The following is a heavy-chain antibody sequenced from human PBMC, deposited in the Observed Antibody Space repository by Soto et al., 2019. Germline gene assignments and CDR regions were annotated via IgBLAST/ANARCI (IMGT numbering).Heavy chain of an antibody. D-gene: IGHD6-19*01. CDR3: VRTVAVAGTNVPDYFDH. V-gene: IGHV4-38-2*01. Sequence: LSLTCAVSGYAISNGYYWGWVRQPPGKGLEWIGDSHQSGITHHSPSLKGRVITSMLTSKNQFSLDLISVTAADTAVYYCVRTVAVAGTNVPDYFDHRGQGIQVTVSS. CDR1: GYAISNGYY. CDR2: SHQSGIT. J-gene: IGHJ4*02.